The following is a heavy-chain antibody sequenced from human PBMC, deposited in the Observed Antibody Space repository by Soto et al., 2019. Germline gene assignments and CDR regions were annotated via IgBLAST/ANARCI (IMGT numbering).Heavy chain of an antibody. Sequence: QLKLQESGSGLVKPSQTLSLTCAVSCGSISSGGYSWSWIRQPPGKGLEWIGYIYHSGSTFNNRSLNIRAIRSVDTSKSQISLKMCSVSAADAAEYDSAGGEGYTFDYWGQGTLVTVSS. CDR1: CGSISSGGYS. V-gene: IGHV4-30-2*01. CDR2: IYHSGST. CDR3: AGGEGYTFDY. J-gene: IGHJ4*02. D-gene: IGHD3-16*01.